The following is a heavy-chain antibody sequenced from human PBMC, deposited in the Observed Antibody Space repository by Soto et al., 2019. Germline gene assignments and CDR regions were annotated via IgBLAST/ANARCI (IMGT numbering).Heavy chain of an antibody. J-gene: IGHJ4*02. CDR2: INAGNGNT. Sequence: ASAKVSCKASGYTFTSYAMHWVRQAPGQRLEWMGWINAGNGNTKYSQKFQGRVTITRDTSASTAYMELSSLRSEDTAVYYCATLLYCSGGSCYGFYFDYWGQGTLVTVSS. V-gene: IGHV1-3*01. D-gene: IGHD2-15*01. CDR1: GYTFTSYA. CDR3: ATLLYCSGGSCYGFYFDY.